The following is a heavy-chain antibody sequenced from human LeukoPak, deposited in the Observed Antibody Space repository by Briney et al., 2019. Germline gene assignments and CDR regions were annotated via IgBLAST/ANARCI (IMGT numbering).Heavy chain of an antibody. CDR2: IYPGDSDT. J-gene: IGHJ5*02. CDR1: GYSFTSYW. CDR3: ARQKVDIVATINWFDP. V-gene: IGHV5-51*01. Sequence: GESLKISCKGSGYSFTSYWIGWVRQMPGKGLEWMGIIYPGDSDTRYSPSFQGQVTISADKSIGTAYLQWSSLKASDTAMYYCARQKVDIVATINWFDPWGQGTLVTVSS. D-gene: IGHD5-12*01.